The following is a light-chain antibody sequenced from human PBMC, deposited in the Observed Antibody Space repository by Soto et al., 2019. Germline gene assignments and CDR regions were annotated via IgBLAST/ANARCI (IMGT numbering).Light chain of an antibody. CDR2: GAS. CDR3: QHHNNWPPT. Sequence: EIVMTQSPATLSVSPGERVTLSCRASQSISINLAWYQRKSGQSPRLLFSGASTRATGVPVRFSGSGSGTEFTLSISSLQSEDFAVYFGQHHNNWPPTFGQGTKVEI. V-gene: IGKV3-15*01. J-gene: IGKJ1*01. CDR1: QSISIN.